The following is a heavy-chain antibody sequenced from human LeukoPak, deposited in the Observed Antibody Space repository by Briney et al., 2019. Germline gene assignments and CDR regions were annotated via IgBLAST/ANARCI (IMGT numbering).Heavy chain of an antibody. Sequence: GGSLRLSCAASGFTFTNFAMSWVRQAPGKGLEWVTSISNGGGKTYSADSVKGRFTISRDNSKNTLYLQMNSLRAEDTAVYYCAKRGRGDYDILTGYYLDYWGQGTLVTVSS. D-gene: IGHD3-9*01. CDR2: ISNGGGKT. CDR1: GFTFTNFA. J-gene: IGHJ4*02. V-gene: IGHV3-23*01. CDR3: AKRGRGDYDILTGYYLDY.